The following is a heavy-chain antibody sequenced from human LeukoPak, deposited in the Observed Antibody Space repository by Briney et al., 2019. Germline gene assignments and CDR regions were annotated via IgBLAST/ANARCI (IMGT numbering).Heavy chain of an antibody. CDR3: ARGADNYFDY. J-gene: IGHJ4*02. CDR1: GGSISSYY. CDR2: IYYSGST. Sequence: PSETLSLTCTVSGGSISSYYWSWIRQPPGKGLEWIGYIYYSGSTNYNPSLKSRVTISVDTSKNQFSLKLSSVTAADTAVYYCARGADNYFDYWGQGTLVTVSS. V-gene: IGHV4-59*01.